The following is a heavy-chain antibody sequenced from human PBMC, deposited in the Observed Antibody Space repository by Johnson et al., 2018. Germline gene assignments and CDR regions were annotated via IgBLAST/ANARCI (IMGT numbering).Heavy chain of an antibody. Sequence: VQLQESGGGPVQPGGSLRLSCSASGFTLSSYWMDWVRQDPGKGLVWVSGLNSDGSTTSYADSVKGRFTISRDNAENTPFLQMNSLRADDTAVYYCARGNGHALDMWGQGTLVTVSS. CDR1: GFTLSSYW. V-gene: IGHV3-74*01. CDR2: LNSDGSTT. J-gene: IGHJ3*02. CDR3: ARGNGHALDM. D-gene: IGHD4-17*01.